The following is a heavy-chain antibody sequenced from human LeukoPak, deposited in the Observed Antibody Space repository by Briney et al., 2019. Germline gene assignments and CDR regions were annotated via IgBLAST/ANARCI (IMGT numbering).Heavy chain of an antibody. D-gene: IGHD3-22*01. CDR2: INPNSGGT. CDR3: ASPYYYDSSDAFDI. V-gene: IGHV1-2*06. Sequence: ATVKVSCKASGYTFTGYYMHWVRQAPGQGLEWMGRINPNSGGTNYAQKFQGRVTMTRDTSISTAYMELSRLRSDDTAVYYCASPYYYDSSDAFDIWGQGTMVTVSS. CDR1: GYTFTGYY. J-gene: IGHJ3*02.